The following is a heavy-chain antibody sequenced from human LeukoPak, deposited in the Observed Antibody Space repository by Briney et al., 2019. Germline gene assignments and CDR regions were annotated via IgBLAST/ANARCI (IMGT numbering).Heavy chain of an antibody. CDR2: INPSGGST. Sequence: ASVKDSCKASRYTLTSYFMHWVRQAPGQGLEWMGIINPSGGSTSYAQKFQGRVTMTRDTSTSTVYMEVSSLKSEVAAVYYCARASRGKTKAYDYWGQGTLVTVSS. V-gene: IGHV1-46*01. D-gene: IGHD2-21*01. J-gene: IGHJ4*02. CDR3: ARASRGKTKAYDY. CDR1: RYTLTSYF.